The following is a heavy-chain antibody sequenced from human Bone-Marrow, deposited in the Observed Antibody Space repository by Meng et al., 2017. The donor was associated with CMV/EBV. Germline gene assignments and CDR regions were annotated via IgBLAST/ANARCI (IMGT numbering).Heavy chain of an antibody. CDR3: ARHEGDYGSYNWFDP. D-gene: IGHD4-17*01. CDR2: IYYSGNT. Sequence: SETLSLTCTVSGGSISSSSYYWGWIRQPPGKGLEWIGSIYYSGNTYYNPSLKSRVTISVDTSKNQFSLKLSSVTAADTAVYYCARHEGDYGSYNWFDPWGQGTLVTVSS. CDR1: GGSISSSSYY. J-gene: IGHJ5*02. V-gene: IGHV4-39*01.